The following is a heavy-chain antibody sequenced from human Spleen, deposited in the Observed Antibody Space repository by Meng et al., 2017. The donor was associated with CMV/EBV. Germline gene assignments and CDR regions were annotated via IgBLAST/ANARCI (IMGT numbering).Heavy chain of an antibody. Sequence: KASGYTFTSYAMKWVRQAAEQGLEWMGWINTNTGNPTYAQGFTGRFVFPLDTSVSTAYLQISSLKAEDTAVYYCARGLRAAAATFDYWGQGTLVTVSS. CDR2: INTNTGNP. CDR3: ARGLRAAAATFDY. V-gene: IGHV7-4-1*02. CDR1: GYTFTSYA. D-gene: IGHD6-13*01. J-gene: IGHJ4*02.